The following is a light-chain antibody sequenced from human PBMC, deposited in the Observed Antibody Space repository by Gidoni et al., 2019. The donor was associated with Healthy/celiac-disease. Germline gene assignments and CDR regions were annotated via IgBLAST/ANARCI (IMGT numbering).Light chain of an antibody. CDR1: HSVSSSY. Sequence: EIVLTQSPGTLSLSPGERATLACRASHSVSSSYLGWYQQKPGQAPRLIISGASTRATGIPDRCSGSGSGTDFTLTITSREPEDFAVYYCQQYDSSMGYTFGQGTKLEIK. CDR2: GAS. J-gene: IGKJ2*01. CDR3: QQYDSSMGYT. V-gene: IGKV3-20*01.